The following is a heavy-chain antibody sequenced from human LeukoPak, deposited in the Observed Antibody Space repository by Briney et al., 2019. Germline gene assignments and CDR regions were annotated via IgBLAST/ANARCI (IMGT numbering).Heavy chain of an antibody. CDR2: ICPTGTDR. CDR1: VFTFSFCG. CDR3: ATETIRRHYDY. J-gene: IGHJ4*02. D-gene: IGHD1-14*01. V-gene: IGHV3-21*01. Sequence: PGGSLRLSCAAPVFTFSFCGFNCVRHAPERGLECVSSICPTGTDRYYTDSLRGRFTISRDNAKNSMHLQMERLRDEDTAVYYCATETIRRHYDYWGQGTLLTVPS.